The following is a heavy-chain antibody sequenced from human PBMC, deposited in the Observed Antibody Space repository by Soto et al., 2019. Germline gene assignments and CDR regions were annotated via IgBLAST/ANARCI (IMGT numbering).Heavy chain of an antibody. J-gene: IGHJ4*02. CDR1: GFNFSTYA. Sequence: EVQLLESGGGLVQPGGSLRLSCAVSGFNFSTYAMSWVRQAPGKGLEWVSVISDSGGSPYYADSVKGRFTISRDNSKNTLYLQMNSLRAEDTAVYYCAKDSGAEVVTYFDFWGQGTLVTVSS. V-gene: IGHV3-23*01. D-gene: IGHD3-22*01. CDR3: AKDSGAEVVTYFDF. CDR2: ISDSGGSP.